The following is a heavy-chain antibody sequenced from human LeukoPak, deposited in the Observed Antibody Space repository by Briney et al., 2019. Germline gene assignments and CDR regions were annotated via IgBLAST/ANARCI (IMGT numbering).Heavy chain of an antibody. CDR1: GFTFGGSA. D-gene: IGHD5-18*01. V-gene: IGHV3-73*01. CDR2: IRSKANSYAT. Sequence: GGSLKLSCAASGFTFGGSAMHWVRQASGKGLEWVGRIRSKANSYATAYAASVKGRFTISRDDSKNTAYLQMNSLKTEDTAVYYCTSTRDTAIPVRYWYFDLWGRGTLVTVSS. CDR3: TSTRDTAIPVRYWYFDL. J-gene: IGHJ2*01.